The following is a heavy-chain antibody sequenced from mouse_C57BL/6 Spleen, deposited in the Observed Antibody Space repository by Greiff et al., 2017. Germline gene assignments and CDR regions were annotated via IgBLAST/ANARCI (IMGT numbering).Heavy chain of an antibody. CDR1: GYSITSGYY. CDR2: ISYDGSN. D-gene: IGHD2-4*01. Sequence: EVQLQESGPGLVKPSQSLSLTCSVTGYSITSGYYWNWIRQFPGNKLEWMGYISYDGSNNYNPSLKNRISITRDTSKNQFFLKLNSVTTEDTATYYCAREDYDDASSAYWGQGTLVTVSA. J-gene: IGHJ3*01. V-gene: IGHV3-6*01. CDR3: AREDYDDASSAY.